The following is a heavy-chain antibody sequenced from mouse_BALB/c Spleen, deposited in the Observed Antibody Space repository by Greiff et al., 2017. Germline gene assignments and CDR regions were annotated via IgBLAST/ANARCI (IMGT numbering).Heavy chain of an antibody. Sequence: QVQLLQSGAELVKPGASVKISCTASGYTFTSYCIDWVKQRPGQGLEWIGEILPGSGSTNYNEKFKGKATFTADTSSNTAYMQLSSLTSEDTAVYYCARRVVIEARDYWGQGTSVTVSS. D-gene: IGHD1-1*01. J-gene: IGHJ4*01. CDR1: GYTFTSYC. V-gene: IGHV1-9*01. CDR2: ILPGSGST. CDR3: ARRVVIEARDY.